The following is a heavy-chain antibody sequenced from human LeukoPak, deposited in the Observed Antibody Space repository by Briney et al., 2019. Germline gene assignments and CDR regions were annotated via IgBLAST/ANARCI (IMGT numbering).Heavy chain of an antibody. J-gene: IGHJ3*02. CDR2: IWYGGSNK. CDR3: AKDGIAARPAAFDI. Sequence: GGSLRLSCAASGFTFSSCVMGWVRQAPGKGLEWVAVIWYGGSNKYYADSVKGRFTISRDNSKNTLYLQMNSLRAEDTAVYYCAKDGIAARPAAFDIWGQGTMVTVSS. D-gene: IGHD6-6*01. CDR1: GFTFSSCV. V-gene: IGHV3-30*02.